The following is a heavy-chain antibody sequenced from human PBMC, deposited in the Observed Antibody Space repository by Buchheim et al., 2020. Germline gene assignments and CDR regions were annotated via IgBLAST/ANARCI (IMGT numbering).Heavy chain of an antibody. CDR3: ARDEWKVAAGTLPFFDY. CDR1: GFTFSTYV. D-gene: IGHD3-3*01. CDR2: IGGSGEYT. V-gene: IGHV3-23*04. J-gene: IGHJ4*02. Sequence: EVQLVQSGGGLVQPGGSLSLSCAASGFTFSTYVMTWVRQAPGMGLEWVSTIGGSGEYTFYADSVQGRFTVSRDNSRATLSLQVSSLRAEDTAVYYCARDEWKVAAGTLPFFDYWGQGSL.